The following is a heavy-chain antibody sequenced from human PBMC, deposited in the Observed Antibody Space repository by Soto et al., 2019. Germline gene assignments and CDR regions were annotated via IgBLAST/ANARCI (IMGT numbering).Heavy chain of an antibody. CDR1: GFTFGIIA. Sequence: EVQLLESGGRLVQPGGSLGPSWAPPGFTFGIIAMIWVRKSPPRGREGVPPFSGSDDGTYHADSVRGRFTISRDNSKSTLYLQMNSLRVEDTAVYYCVKAPLGHCSGRRCYSLDHWGRGTLVTVSS. CDR2: FSGSDDGT. J-gene: IGHJ4*02. D-gene: IGHD2-15*01. V-gene: IGHV3-23*01. CDR3: VKAPLGHCSGRRCYSLDH.